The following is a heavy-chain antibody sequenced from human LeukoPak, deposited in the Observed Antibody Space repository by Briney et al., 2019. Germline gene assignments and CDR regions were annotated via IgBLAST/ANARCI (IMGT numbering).Heavy chain of an antibody. CDR2: ISHSGNTI. Sequence: GGSLRLSCAASGFTFSAYWMSWIRRAPGKGLEWVSYISHSGNTIREADSVRGRFTISRDNAQNSLYLQMNSLRAEDTAVYYCARYRVITNDYFDYWGQGTLVTVSS. V-gene: IGHV3-11*01. CDR1: GFTFSAYW. D-gene: IGHD3-16*01. CDR3: ARYRVITNDYFDY. J-gene: IGHJ4*02.